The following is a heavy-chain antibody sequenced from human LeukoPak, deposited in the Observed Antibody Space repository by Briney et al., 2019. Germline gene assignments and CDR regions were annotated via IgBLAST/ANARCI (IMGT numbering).Heavy chain of an antibody. CDR1: GYTFTDYY. Sequence: GASVKVSCRACGYTFTDYYMSWVRQAPAHGLEWMGWIDPHSGGTKYAQKFQVRVTMTRDTSISTAYMALSRLRFDDTALYYCAREYYDSSGRKHAFDIWGQGTMVTVSS. V-gene: IGHV1-2*02. J-gene: IGHJ3*02. CDR3: AREYYDSSGRKHAFDI. CDR2: IDPHSGGT. D-gene: IGHD3-22*01.